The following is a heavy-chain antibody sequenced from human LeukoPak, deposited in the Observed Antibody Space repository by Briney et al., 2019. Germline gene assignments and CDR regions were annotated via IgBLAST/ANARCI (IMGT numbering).Heavy chain of an antibody. Sequence: GASVKVSCKASGYTFSSYAISWVRQAPGQGLEWMGGIIPIFGTANYAQKFQGRVTITADKSTSTAYMELSSLRSEDTAVYYCARAIPFLLRFLEWYQDAFDIWGQGTMVTVSS. V-gene: IGHV1-69*06. CDR2: IIPIFGTA. CDR3: ARAIPFLLRFLEWYQDAFDI. CDR1: GYTFSSYA. J-gene: IGHJ3*02. D-gene: IGHD3-3*01.